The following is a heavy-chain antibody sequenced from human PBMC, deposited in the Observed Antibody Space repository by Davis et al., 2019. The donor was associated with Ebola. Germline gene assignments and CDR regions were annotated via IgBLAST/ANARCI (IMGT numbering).Heavy chain of an antibody. CDR2: IGTAGDT. CDR1: GFTFSSYA. CDR3: AKRRGMDV. V-gene: IGHV3-13*01. J-gene: IGHJ6*02. Sequence: GESLKISCAASGFTFSSYAMSWVRQAPGKGLEWVSAIGTAGDTYYPGSVKGRFTISRENAKNSLYLQMNSLRAEDTAVYYCAKRRGMDVWGQGTTVTVSS.